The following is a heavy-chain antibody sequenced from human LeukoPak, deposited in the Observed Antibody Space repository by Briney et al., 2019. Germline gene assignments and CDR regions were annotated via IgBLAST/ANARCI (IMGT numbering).Heavy chain of an antibody. D-gene: IGHD3-16*01. CDR2: ITSGDGSP. J-gene: IGHJ4*02. Sequence: PGGSLRLSCAASGFTFSSYGMNWVRQTPEKGLEWVSTITSGDGSPYYADSVKGRFTISRDNSNNMLYLQMNSLRAEDTAVYYCTKRGAYYVDYWGRGIPVTVSS. V-gene: IGHV3-23*01. CDR1: GFTFSSYG. CDR3: TKRGAYYVDY.